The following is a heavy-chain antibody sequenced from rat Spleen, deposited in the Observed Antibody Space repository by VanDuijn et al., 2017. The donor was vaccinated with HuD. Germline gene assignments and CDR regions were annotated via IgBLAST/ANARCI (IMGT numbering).Heavy chain of an antibody. CDR1: GFTFSDYD. CDR3: ARTTYDYFDY. D-gene: IGHD2-1*01. Sequence: EVQLVESGGGLVQPGRSLNLSCAASGFTFSDYDMAWVRQAPKKGLEWVASITYEGSSSYYGDSVKGRFNISRDNAKSTLYLQMNSLRSEDTAAYYCARTTYDYFDYWGQGVMVTVSS. CDR2: ITYEGSSS. J-gene: IGHJ2*01. V-gene: IGHV5-22*01.